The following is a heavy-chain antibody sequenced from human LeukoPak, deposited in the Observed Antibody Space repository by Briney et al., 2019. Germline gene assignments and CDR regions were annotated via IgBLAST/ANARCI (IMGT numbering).Heavy chain of an antibody. J-gene: IGHJ6*03. D-gene: IGHD6-13*01. CDR2: IYYSGST. CDR3: ARVPAAGLMGYYYMDV. V-gene: IGHV4-59*01. CDR1: GGSISSYY. Sequence: SETLSLTCTVSGGSISSYYWSWIRQPPGKGLEWIGYIYYSGSTNYNPSLKSRVTISVDTSKNQFSLKLSSVTAADTAVYYCARVPAAGLMGYYYMDVWGKGTTVTISS.